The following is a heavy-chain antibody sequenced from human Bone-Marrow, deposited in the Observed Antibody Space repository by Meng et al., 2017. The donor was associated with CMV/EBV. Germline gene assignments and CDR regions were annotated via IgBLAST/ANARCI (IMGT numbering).Heavy chain of an antibody. D-gene: IGHD6-6*01. Sequence: GGSLRLSCAASGFTFSDYYMSWIRQAPGKGLEWVSYISSSGSTIYYADSVKGRFTISRDNAKNSLYLQMNSLRAEDTAVYYCAKDIRAAARLRAHIGNYGMDVWGQGTTVTVSS. CDR3: AKDIRAAARLRAHIGNYGMDV. CDR2: ISSSGSTI. V-gene: IGHV3-11*01. CDR1: GFTFSDYY. J-gene: IGHJ6*02.